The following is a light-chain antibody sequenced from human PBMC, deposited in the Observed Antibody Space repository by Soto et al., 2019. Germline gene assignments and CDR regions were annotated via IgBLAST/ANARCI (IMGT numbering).Light chain of an antibody. CDR3: QQYKSYST. CDR2: EAS. CDR1: QNINKW. V-gene: IGKV1-5*03. J-gene: IGKJ1*01. Sequence: DIQMTQSPSTLSASVGDRVTITCRASQNINKWLAWYQQKPGKSPKLLIYEASTLDGGVPSRFSGSGSGTEFTLTISSLQPDDFATYWCQQYKSYSTFGQGTKMDIK.